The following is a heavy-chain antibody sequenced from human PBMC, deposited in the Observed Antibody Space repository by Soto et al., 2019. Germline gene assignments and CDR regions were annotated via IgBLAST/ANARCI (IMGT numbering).Heavy chain of an antibody. J-gene: IGHJ4*02. CDR1: GFTFSSYG. Sequence: PGGSLRLSCAASGFTFSSYGMHWVRQAPGKGLEWVAVIWYDGSNKYYADSVKGRFTISRDNSKNTLYPQMNSLRAEDTAVYYCARDLLEYSGYDYAHYWGQGTLVTAPQ. CDR2: IWYDGSNK. D-gene: IGHD5-12*01. CDR3: ARDLLEYSGYDYAHY. V-gene: IGHV3-33*01.